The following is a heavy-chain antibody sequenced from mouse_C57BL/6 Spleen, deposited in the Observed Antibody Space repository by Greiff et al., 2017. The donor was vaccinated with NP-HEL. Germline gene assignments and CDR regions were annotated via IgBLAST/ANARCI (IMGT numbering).Heavy chain of an antibody. Sequence: EVKLVESGGGLVKPGGSLKLSCAASGFTFSSYTMSWVRQTPEKRLEWVATISGGGGNTYYPDSVKGRFTISRDNAKNTLYLQMSSLRSEDTALYYCARQGVYYDYDGAMDYWGQGTSVTVSS. CDR1: GFTFSSYT. CDR2: ISGGGGNT. J-gene: IGHJ4*01. D-gene: IGHD2-4*01. V-gene: IGHV5-9*01. CDR3: ARQGVYYDYDGAMDY.